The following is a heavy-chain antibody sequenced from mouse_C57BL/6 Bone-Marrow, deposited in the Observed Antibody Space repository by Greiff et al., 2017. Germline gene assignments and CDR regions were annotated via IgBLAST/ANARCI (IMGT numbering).Heavy chain of an antibody. Sequence: VQLQQSGAELARPGASVKLSCKASGYTFTSYGISWVKQRTGQGLEWIGEIYPRSGNTYYNEKFKGKDTLTADKSSSTAYMELRSLTSEDSAVYFCARGGFITTVVVPSWYFDVWGTGTTVTVSS. D-gene: IGHD1-1*01. CDR3: ARGGFITTVVVPSWYFDV. CDR2: IYPRSGNT. J-gene: IGHJ1*03. CDR1: GYTFTSYG. V-gene: IGHV1-81*01.